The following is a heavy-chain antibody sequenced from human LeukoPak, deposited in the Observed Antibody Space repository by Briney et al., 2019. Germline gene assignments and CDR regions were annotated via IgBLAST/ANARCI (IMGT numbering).Heavy chain of an antibody. CDR2: INPNSGGT. CDR1: GYTFTGYY. Sequence: ASVKVSCKASGYTFTGYYMHWVRQAPGQGLEWMGWINPNSGGTNYAQKFQGRVTMARDTSISTAYMELSRLRSDDTAVYYCARDRIRSFRSGGIAVAGTSSLGYWGQGTLVTVSS. J-gene: IGHJ4*02. V-gene: IGHV1-2*02. D-gene: IGHD6-19*01. CDR3: ARDRIRSFRSGGIAVAGTSSLGY.